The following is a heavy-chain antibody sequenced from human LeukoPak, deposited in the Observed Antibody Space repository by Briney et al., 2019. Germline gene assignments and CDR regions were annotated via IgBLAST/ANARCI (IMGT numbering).Heavy chain of an antibody. CDR2: IYYTGNT. J-gene: IGHJ5*02. CDR3: TRDKWTGGGLSQFDP. CDR1: GGSISDYY. Sequence: WETLSLTCTVSGGSISDYYWSWIRQPPGKGLEWIAYIYYTGNTKVNPSLKSRVTVSVDTSKNQFSLEVTSVTAADTAVYYCTRDKWTGGGLSQFDPWGQGTLVTVSS. V-gene: IGHV4-59*01. D-gene: IGHD2-8*02.